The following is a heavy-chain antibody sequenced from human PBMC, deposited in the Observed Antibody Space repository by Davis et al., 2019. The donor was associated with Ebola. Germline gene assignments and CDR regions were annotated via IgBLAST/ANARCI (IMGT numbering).Heavy chain of an antibody. CDR3: ARVLVFYAFDI. J-gene: IGHJ3*02. CDR1: GFTFSSYA. Sequence: PGGSLRLSCAASGFTFSSYAMHWVRQAPGKGLEWVAVISYDGSNKYYADSVKGRFTISRDNSKNTLYLQMNSLRAEDTAVYYCARVLVFYAFDIWGQGTMVTVSS. V-gene: IGHV3-30-3*01. D-gene: IGHD2-15*01. CDR2: ISYDGSNK.